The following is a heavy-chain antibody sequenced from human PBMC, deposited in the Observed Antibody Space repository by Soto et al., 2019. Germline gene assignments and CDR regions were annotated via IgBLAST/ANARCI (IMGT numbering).Heavy chain of an antibody. D-gene: IGHD6-19*01. Sequence: GGSLRLSCAASGFTFSSYAMSWVRQAPGKGLEWVSAISGSGGSTYYADSVKGRFTISRDNSKNTLYLQMNSLRAEDTAVYYCAKEVTLGIAVAGGYVDYWGQGTLVTVSS. J-gene: IGHJ4*02. CDR3: AKEVTLGIAVAGGYVDY. CDR2: ISGSGGST. CDR1: GFTFSSYA. V-gene: IGHV3-23*01.